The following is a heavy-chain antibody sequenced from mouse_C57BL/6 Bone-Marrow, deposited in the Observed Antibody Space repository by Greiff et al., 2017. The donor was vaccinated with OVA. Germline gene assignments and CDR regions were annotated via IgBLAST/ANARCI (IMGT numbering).Heavy chain of an antibody. D-gene: IGHD1-1*01. V-gene: IGHV14-3*01. J-gene: IGHJ2*01. CDR3: ASITTVVAPYFDY. CDR2: IDPANGNT. CDR1: GFNIKNTY. Sequence: EVKLQESVAELVRPGASVKLSCTASGFNIKNTYMHWVKQRPEQGLEWIGRIDPANGNTKYAPKFQGKATITADTSSNTAYLQLSSLTSEDTAIYYCASITTVVAPYFDYWGQGTTLTVSS.